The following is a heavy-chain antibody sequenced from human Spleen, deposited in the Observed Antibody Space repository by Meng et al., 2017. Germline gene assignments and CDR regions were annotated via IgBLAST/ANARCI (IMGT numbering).Heavy chain of an antibody. CDR2: IYHSGST. CDR1: GGAISSSNW. CDR3: ARGGRSGWTRRYFDL. Sequence: VHLQGSGPGRGEPSGPLALTCAVSGGAISSSNWWSWVRQPPGKGLEWIGEIYHSGSTNYNPSLKSRVTISVDKSKNQFSLKLSSVTAADTAVYYCARGGRSGWTRRYFDLWGRGTLVTVSS. J-gene: IGHJ2*01. V-gene: IGHV4-4*02. D-gene: IGHD6-19*01.